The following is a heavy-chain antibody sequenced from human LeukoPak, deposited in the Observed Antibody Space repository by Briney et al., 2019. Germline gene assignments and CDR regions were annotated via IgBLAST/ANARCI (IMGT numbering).Heavy chain of an antibody. D-gene: IGHD1-26*01. V-gene: IGHV3-64*01. Sequence: GSLRLSCVASGFTFSSYTMHWVRQAPGKGLEYVSAISNNGGTTYYAHSVKGRFTISRDNSKNTLYLQMGSLRVEDMAVYYCARVASSGTYGDYWGQGTLVTVSS. CDR2: ISNNGGTT. CDR3: ARVASSGTYGDY. CDR1: GFTFSSYT. J-gene: IGHJ4*02.